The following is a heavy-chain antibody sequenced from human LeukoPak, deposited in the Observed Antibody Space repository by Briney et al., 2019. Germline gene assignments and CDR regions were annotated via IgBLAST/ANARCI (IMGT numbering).Heavy chain of an antibody. J-gene: IGHJ4*02. Sequence: GESLKISCQGSGYSFTSYWINWVRQMPGKGLEWMGRIDPSDSYTNHSPSFQGHVTISADKSLSTTYLQWSSLKASDTAMYYCARHRPGGAGDYWGQGTLVTVSS. CDR2: IDPSDSYT. V-gene: IGHV5-10-1*01. D-gene: IGHD6-6*01. CDR3: ARHRPGGAGDY. CDR1: GYSFTSYW.